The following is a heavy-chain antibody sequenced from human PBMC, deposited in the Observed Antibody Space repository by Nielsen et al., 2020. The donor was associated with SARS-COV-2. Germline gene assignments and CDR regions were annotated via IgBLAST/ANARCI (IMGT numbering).Heavy chain of an antibody. CDR2: IIPIFGTA. Sequence: SVKVSCKASGCTFSSYAISWVRQAPGQGLEWMGGIIPIFGTANYAQKFQGRVTITADESTSTAYMELSSLRSEDTAVYYCASAKGASSGYYAPFDYWGQGTLVTVSS. CDR1: GCTFSSYA. D-gene: IGHD3-22*01. CDR3: ASAKGASSGYYAPFDY. J-gene: IGHJ4*02. V-gene: IGHV1-69*13.